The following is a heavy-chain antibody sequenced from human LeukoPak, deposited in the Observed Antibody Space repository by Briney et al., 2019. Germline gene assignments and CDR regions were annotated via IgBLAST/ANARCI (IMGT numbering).Heavy chain of an antibody. D-gene: IGHD1-26*01. CDR2: IYPGDSDA. V-gene: IGHV5-51*01. Sequence: GESLKISCKGSGYSFTSYWIGWVRQMPGKGLKWMGIIYPGDSDARYSPSFQCQVNISADKSISTAYLHWSSLKASDTAMYYCARRRDLYSGSYYPFDYWGQGTLVTVSS. J-gene: IGHJ4*02. CDR3: ARRRDLYSGSYYPFDY. CDR1: GYSFTSYW.